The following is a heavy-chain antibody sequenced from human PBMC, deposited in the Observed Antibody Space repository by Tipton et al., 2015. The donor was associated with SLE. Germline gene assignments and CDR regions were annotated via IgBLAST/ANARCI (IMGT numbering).Heavy chain of an antibody. CDR2: ITGNGGGI. V-gene: IGHV3-23*01. Sequence: SLRLSCTASGFTFRTYAMNWVRQAPGKGLEWVSVITGNGGGIYYADSVKGRFTISRDNSKGTLYLQMNSLRAEDTAVYYCVVRTTSDAFDVWGRGTMVIVS. CDR1: GFTFRTYA. D-gene: IGHD4-17*01. J-gene: IGHJ3*01. CDR3: VVRTTSDAFDV.